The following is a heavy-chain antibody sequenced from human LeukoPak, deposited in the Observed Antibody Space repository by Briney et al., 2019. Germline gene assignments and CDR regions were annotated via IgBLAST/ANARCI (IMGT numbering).Heavy chain of an antibody. Sequence: SETLSLTCTVSGGSVSSGSYYWSWIRQPPGKGLEWIGYIYHSGSTYYSPSLKSRVTISVDRSKNQFSLKLSSVTAADTAVYYCARDRNYYGSGDAFDIWGQGTMVTVSS. CDR1: GGSVSSGSYY. CDR3: ARDRNYYGSGDAFDI. J-gene: IGHJ3*02. CDR2: IYHSGST. V-gene: IGHV4-30-2*01. D-gene: IGHD3-10*01.